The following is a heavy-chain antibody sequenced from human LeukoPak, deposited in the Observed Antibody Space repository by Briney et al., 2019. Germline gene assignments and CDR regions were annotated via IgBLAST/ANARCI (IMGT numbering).Heavy chain of an antibody. D-gene: IGHD5-18*01. CDR3: ARLELGYSYGSFDY. CDR2: IYYSGST. V-gene: IGHV4-61*05. CDR1: GGSISSSSYY. J-gene: IGHJ4*02. Sequence: SETLSLTCTVSGGSISSSSYYWGWIRLPPGKGLEWIGYIYYSGSTNYNPSLKSRVTISVDTSKNQFSLKLSSVTAADTAVYYCARLELGYSYGSFDYWGQGTLVTVSS.